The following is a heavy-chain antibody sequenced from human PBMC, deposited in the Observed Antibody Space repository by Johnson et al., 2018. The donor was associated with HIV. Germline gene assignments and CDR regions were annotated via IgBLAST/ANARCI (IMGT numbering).Heavy chain of an antibody. CDR3: TTRRKYSSGSLGAFDI. D-gene: IGHD6-19*01. J-gene: IGHJ3*02. CDR2: ISYDGSNK. V-gene: IGHV3-30-3*01. CDR1: GFTFSSYA. Sequence: QVQLVESGGGVVQPGRSLRLSCAASGFTFSSYAMHWVRQAPGKGLEWVAVISYDGSNKYYADSVKGRFTISRDNSKNTLYLQMNSLKTEDTAVYYCTTRRKYSSGSLGAFDIWGQGTMVTVSS.